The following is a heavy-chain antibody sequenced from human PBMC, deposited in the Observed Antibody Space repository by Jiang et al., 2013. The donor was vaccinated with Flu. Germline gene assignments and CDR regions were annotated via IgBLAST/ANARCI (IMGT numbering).Heavy chain of an antibody. CDR1: Y. Sequence: YWSWIRQHPGKGLEWIGYIYYSGSTYYNPSLKSRVTISVDTSKNQFSLKLSSVTAADTAVYYCAESPQSGSSSWNRRGIDYWGQGTLVTVSS. D-gene: IGHD6-13*01. J-gene: IGHJ4*02. CDR2: IYYSGST. V-gene: IGHV4-31*02. CDR3: AESPQSGSSSWNRRGIDY.